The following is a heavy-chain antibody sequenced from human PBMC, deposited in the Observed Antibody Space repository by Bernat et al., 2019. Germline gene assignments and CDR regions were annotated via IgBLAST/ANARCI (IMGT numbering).Heavy chain of an antibody. Sequence: EVQLVESGGGVVRPGGSLRLSCAASGFTFDDYGMSWVRQAPGKGLEWVSGFNWNGGSTGYADSVKGRFTISRDNAKNSLYLQMNSLRAEDTALYYCARDDYGDCVDYYYGMDVWGQGTTVTVSS. CDR2: FNWNGGST. CDR3: ARDDYGDCVDYYYGMDV. V-gene: IGHV3-20*04. D-gene: IGHD4-17*01. J-gene: IGHJ6*02. CDR1: GFTFDDYG.